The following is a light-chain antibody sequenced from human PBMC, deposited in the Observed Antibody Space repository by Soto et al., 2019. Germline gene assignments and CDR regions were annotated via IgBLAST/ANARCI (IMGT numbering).Light chain of an antibody. CDR2: EVS. J-gene: IGLJ2*01. V-gene: IGLV2-14*01. Sequence: QSALTQPASVSGSPGQAITISCTGTSSDVGAYNYVSWYQQHPGKAPKLMIYEVSNRPSGVSNRFSGSKSGNTASLTISALQPEDEADYYCSSSASGSTLSVIFGGGTKVTVL. CDR1: SSDVGAYNY. CDR3: SSSASGSTLSVI.